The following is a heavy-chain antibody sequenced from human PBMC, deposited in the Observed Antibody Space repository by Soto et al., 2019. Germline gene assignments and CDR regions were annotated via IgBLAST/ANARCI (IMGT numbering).Heavy chain of an antibody. V-gene: IGHV1-3*05. D-gene: IGHD1-26*01. CDR2: INAANGNR. J-gene: IGHJ4*02. CDR1: GYTFTTYA. Sequence: QVQLVQSGAEEKKPGASVKVSCKASGYTFTTYAIHWVRQAPGQRLEWMGWINAANGNRKYSQKFQGRITVTRDTSASTAYMELSSLRSEDTAVYYGARSNRGSYDYRGQGTLVTVSS. CDR3: ARSNRGSYDY.